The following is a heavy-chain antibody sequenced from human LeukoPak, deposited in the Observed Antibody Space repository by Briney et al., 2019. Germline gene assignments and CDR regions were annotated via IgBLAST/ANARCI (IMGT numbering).Heavy chain of an antibody. V-gene: IGHV3-21*01. Sequence: GGSLRLSCAASGFTFSSYSMSWVRQAPGKGLEWVSSISSSSSYIYYADSVKGRFTISRDNAKNSLYLQMNSLRAEDTAVYYCARDRYSGSQQSPDAFDIWGQGTMVTVSS. CDR2: ISSSSSYI. D-gene: IGHD1-26*01. J-gene: IGHJ3*02. CDR3: ARDRYSGSQQSPDAFDI. CDR1: GFTFSSYS.